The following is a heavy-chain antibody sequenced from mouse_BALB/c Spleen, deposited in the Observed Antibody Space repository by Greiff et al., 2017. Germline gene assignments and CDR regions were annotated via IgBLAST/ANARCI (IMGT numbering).Heavy chain of an antibody. J-gene: IGHJ3*01. CDR3: ARHGSTMIRGFAY. D-gene: IGHD2-4*01. CDR1: GFTFSSYG. Sequence: EVKLQESGGDLVKPGGSLKLSCAASGFTFSSYGMSWVRQTPDKRLEWVATISSGGSYTYYPDSVKGRFTISRDNAKNTLYLQMSSLKSEDTAMYYCARHGSTMIRGFAYWGQGTLVTVSA. CDR2: ISSGGSYT. V-gene: IGHV5-6*01.